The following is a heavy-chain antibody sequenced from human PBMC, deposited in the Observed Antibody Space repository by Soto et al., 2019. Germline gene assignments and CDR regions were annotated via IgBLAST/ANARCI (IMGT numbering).Heavy chain of an antibody. CDR2: IYPGDSDT. Sequence: PGESLKISCKGSGYSFTSYWIGWVRQMPGKGLKWMGIIYPGDSDTRYSPSFQGQVTISAGKSISTAYLQWSSLKGSDTALYYCAGLPYYYYDMDVWGQGTTVTVSS. CDR1: GYSFTSYW. V-gene: IGHV5-51*01. CDR3: AGLPYYYYDMDV. J-gene: IGHJ6*02.